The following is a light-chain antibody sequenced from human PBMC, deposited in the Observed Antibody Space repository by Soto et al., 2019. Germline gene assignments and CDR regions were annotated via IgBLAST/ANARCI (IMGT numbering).Light chain of an antibody. J-gene: IGKJ1*01. CDR2: GAS. Sequence: IQLTQSPSSLSASVGDRVTITCRASQAIINYLAWYQQKPGKAPQLLIYGASTLQSGVPSRFSGSGSGTHFTLTVSSLQPEDFATYYCQQYGSSPWTFGQGTKVEIK. CDR1: QAIINY. CDR3: QQYGSSPWT. V-gene: IGKV1-9*01.